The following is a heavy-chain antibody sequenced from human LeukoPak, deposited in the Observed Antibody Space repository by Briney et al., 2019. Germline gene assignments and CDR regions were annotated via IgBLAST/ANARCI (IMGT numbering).Heavy chain of an antibody. D-gene: IGHD3-10*01. J-gene: IGHJ4*02. CDR3: ARDAKGLLLHYGSGSYDY. V-gene: IGHV1-18*01. CDR2: ISAYNGNT. CDR1: GYTFTSYG. Sequence: ASVKVSCKASGYTFTSYGISWVRQAPGQGLEWMGWISAYNGNTNYAQKLQGRVTMTTDTSTSTAYMELRSLRSDDTAVYYCARDAKGLLLHYGSGSYDYWGQGTLVTVSS.